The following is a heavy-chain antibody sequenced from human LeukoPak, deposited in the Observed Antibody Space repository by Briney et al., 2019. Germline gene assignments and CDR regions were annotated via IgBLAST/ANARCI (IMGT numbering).Heavy chain of an antibody. J-gene: IGHJ4*02. D-gene: IGHD2-2*02. CDR3: ARERGDIVVVPAAIEGGDY. CDR1: GGSISSGGYY. Sequence: PSETLSLTCTVSGGSISSGGYYWSWIRQPPGKGLEWIGYIYHSGSTYYNPSLKSRVTISVDRSKNQFSLKLSSVTAADTAVYYCARERGDIVVVPAAIEGGDYWGQGTLVTVSS. CDR2: IYHSGST. V-gene: IGHV4-30-2*01.